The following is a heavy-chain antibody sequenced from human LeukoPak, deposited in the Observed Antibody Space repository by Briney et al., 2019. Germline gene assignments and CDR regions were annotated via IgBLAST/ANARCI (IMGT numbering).Heavy chain of an antibody. J-gene: IGHJ4*02. Sequence: GGSLRLSCAASGFTFSDYNMNWVRQAPGKGLEWVSVISSSSTYIYYADLVKGRFTISRDNAKNSLYLQMNSLRAEDTAVYYCARVSTAASLAIDYWGQGTLVTVST. D-gene: IGHD6-13*01. CDR1: GFTFSDYN. V-gene: IGHV3-21*06. CDR2: ISSSSTYI. CDR3: ARVSTAASLAIDY.